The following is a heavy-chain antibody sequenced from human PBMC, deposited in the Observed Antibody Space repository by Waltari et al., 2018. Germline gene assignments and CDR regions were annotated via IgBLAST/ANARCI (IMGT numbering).Heavy chain of an antibody. J-gene: IGHJ4*02. CDR2: IYTSGST. CDR3: ARVPFYCTNGVCYYYFDY. Sequence: QVQLQESGPGLVKPSQTLSLTCTVSGGSISSRRYYWSWIRQPAGKGLEWIGRIYTSGSTNYNPSLKSRVTISVDTSKNQFSLKLSSVTAADTAVYYCARVPFYCTNGVCYYYFDYWGQGTLVTVSS. CDR1: GGSISSRRYY. D-gene: IGHD2-8*01. V-gene: IGHV4-61*02.